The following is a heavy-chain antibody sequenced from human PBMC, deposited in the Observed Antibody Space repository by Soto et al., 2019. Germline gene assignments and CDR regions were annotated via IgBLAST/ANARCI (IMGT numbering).Heavy chain of an antibody. J-gene: IGHJ6*02. CDR1: GGSFSSGDYY. CDR3: ARIHFGDEPSYYYYGMDV. V-gene: IGHV4-30-4*01. D-gene: IGHD4-17*01. Sequence: HVQLQESGPGVVKPSQTLSLTCTVSGGSFSSGDYYWSWVRQPPGKGLEWIGYIYYTGSTFNNPSLERRVSISIDPSNTQLSLKLSSVTAADTAVYYCARIHFGDEPSYYYYGMDVWGQGTTVTVSS. CDR2: IYYTGST.